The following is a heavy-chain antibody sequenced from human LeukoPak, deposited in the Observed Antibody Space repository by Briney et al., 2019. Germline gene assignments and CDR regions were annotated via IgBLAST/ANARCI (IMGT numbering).Heavy chain of an antibody. CDR2: ISVYNGNT. CDR1: GYTFSIYG. V-gene: IGHV1-18*01. D-gene: IGHD6-13*01. CDR3: ARDQAAGTPPYYYYYYMDV. J-gene: IGHJ6*03. Sequence: ASVKVSCKASGYTFSIYGFSWVRQAPGQGLEWVGWISVYNGNTNYAQKFQGRVTITADESTSTAYMELSSLRSEDTAVYYCARDQAAGTPPYYYYYYMDVWGKGTTVTISS.